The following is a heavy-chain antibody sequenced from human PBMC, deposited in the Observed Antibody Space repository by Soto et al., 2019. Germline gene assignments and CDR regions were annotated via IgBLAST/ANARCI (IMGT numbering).Heavy chain of an antibody. V-gene: IGHV3-30*18. Sequence: QVQLVESGGGVVQPGRSLRLSCAASGFTFSSYGMHWVRQAPGKGLEWVAVISYDGSNKYYADSVKGRLTISRDNSKNTLYLQMNSLRAEDTAVYYCAKPLSGYDPFDYWGQGTLVTVSS. J-gene: IGHJ4*02. D-gene: IGHD5-12*01. CDR3: AKPLSGYDPFDY. CDR2: ISYDGSNK. CDR1: GFTFSSYG.